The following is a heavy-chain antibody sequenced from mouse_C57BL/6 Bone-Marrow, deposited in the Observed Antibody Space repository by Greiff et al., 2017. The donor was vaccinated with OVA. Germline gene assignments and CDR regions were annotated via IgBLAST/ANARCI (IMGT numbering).Heavy chain of an antibody. V-gene: IGHV1-39*01. D-gene: IGHD2-2*01. J-gene: IGHJ1*03. Sequence: EVKLVESGPELVKPGASVKISCKASGYSFTDYNMNWVKQSNGKSLEWIGVINPNYGTTSYNQKFKGKATLTVDQSSSTAYMQLNSLTSEDSAVYYCARWLHLYWYFDVWGTGTTVTVSS. CDR1: GYSFTDYN. CDR3: ARWLHLYWYFDV. CDR2: INPNYGTT.